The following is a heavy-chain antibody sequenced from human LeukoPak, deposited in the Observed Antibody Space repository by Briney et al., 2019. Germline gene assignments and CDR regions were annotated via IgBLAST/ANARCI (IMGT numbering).Heavy chain of an antibody. Sequence: PSETLSLTCAVYGGSFSGYYWSWIRQPPGKGLEWIGEINHSGSTNYNPSLKSRVTISVDTSKNQFSLKLSSVTAADTAVYYCARIYSYGTFFDYWGQGTLVTVSS. V-gene: IGHV4-34*01. D-gene: IGHD5-18*01. CDR1: GGSFSGYY. J-gene: IGHJ4*02. CDR2: INHSGST. CDR3: ARIYSYGTFFDY.